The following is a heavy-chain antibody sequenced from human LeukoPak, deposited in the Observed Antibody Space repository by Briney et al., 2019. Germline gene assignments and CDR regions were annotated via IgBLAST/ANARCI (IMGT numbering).Heavy chain of an antibody. D-gene: IGHD5-18*01. Sequence: PGGSLRLSCAASGFTFSSYTMSWVRQAPGKGLEWVSAISGSGGSTYYADSVKGRFTISRDNSKNTPYLQMNSLRAEDTAVYYCAKVIQLWLTGVDYWGQGTLVTVSS. V-gene: IGHV3-23*01. CDR3: AKVIQLWLTGVDY. CDR1: GFTFSSYT. J-gene: IGHJ4*02. CDR2: ISGSGGST.